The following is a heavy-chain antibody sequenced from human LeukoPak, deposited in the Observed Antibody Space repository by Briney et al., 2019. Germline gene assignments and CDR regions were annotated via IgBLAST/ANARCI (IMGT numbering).Heavy chain of an antibody. CDR1: GGSISSSSFY. CDR2: IYYSGNI. J-gene: IGHJ4*02. D-gene: IGHD6-6*01. CDR3: ASLYSSSLGRRGDY. V-gene: IGHV4-39*07. Sequence: SETLSLTCTVSGGSISSSSFYWGWIRQPPGKGLEWIGSIYYSGNIYYNPSLKSRVTISVDTSKNQFSLKLSSVTAADTAVYYCASLYSSSLGRRGDYWGQGTLVTVSS.